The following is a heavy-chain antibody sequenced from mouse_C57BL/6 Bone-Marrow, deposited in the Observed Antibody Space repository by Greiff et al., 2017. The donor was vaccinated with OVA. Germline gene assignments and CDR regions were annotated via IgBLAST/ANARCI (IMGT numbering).Heavy chain of an antibody. V-gene: IGHV6-3*01. CDR1: GFTFSNYW. CDR3: TGLGRYWYFDV. J-gene: IGHJ1*03. Sequence: EVHLVESGGGLVQPGGSMKLSCVASGFTFSNYWMNWVRQSPEKGLEWVAQIRLKSDNYATHYAESVKGRFTISRDDSKSSVYLQMNNLRAEDTGIYYCTGLGRYWYFDVWGTGTTVTVSS. CDR2: IRLKSDNYAT. D-gene: IGHD4-1*01.